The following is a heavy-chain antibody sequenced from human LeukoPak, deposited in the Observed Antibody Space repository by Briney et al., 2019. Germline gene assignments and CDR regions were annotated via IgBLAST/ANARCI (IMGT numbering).Heavy chain of an antibody. V-gene: IGHV1-46*01. Sequence: GASVKVSCKASGYTFTSYYMHWVRQAPGQGLEWMGIINPSGGSTSYAQKFQGRVTMTEDTSTDTAYMELSSLRSEDTAVYYCATSLSLVQVWGQGTMVTVSS. CDR1: GYTFTSYY. CDR2: INPSGGST. J-gene: IGHJ3*01. CDR3: ATSLSLVQV.